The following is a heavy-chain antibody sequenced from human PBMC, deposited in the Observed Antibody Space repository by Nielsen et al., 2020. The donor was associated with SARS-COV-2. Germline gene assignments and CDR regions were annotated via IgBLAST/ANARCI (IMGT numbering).Heavy chain of an antibody. CDR3: ASVGGYSGYYFYYYYYGMDV. V-gene: IGHV4-59*01. D-gene: IGHD5-12*01. Sequence: SETLSLTCTVSGGSISSYYWSWIRQPPGKGLEWIGYIYYSGSTNYNPSLKSRVTISVDTFKNQFSLKLSSVTAADTAVYYFASVGGYSGYYFYYYYYGMDVWGQGATVTVSS. CDR1: GGSISSYY. CDR2: IYYSGST. J-gene: IGHJ6*02.